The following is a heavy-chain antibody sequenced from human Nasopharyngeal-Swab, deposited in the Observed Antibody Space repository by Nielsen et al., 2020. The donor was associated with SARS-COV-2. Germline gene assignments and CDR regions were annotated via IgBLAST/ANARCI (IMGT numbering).Heavy chain of an antibody. CDR3: AVDYGDYDSYYGMDV. Sequence: SVKVSCKASGYTFTSYYMHWVRQAPGQGLEWMGIINPSGGSTSYAQKFQGRVTMTRDTSTSTVYMELRSLRSDDTAVYYCAVDYGDYDSYYGMDVWGQGTTVTVSS. CDR1: GYTFTSYY. J-gene: IGHJ6*02. V-gene: IGHV1-46*01. D-gene: IGHD4-17*01. CDR2: INPSGGST.